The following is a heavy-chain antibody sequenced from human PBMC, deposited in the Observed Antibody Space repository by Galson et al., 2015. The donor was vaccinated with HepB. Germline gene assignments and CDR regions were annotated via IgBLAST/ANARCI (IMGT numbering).Heavy chain of an antibody. CDR3: ARDDGDYYDSSGYASRWGDFDY. J-gene: IGHJ4*02. CDR1: GGTFSSYT. V-gene: IGHV1-69*04. D-gene: IGHD3-22*01. CDR2: IIPILGIA. Sequence: SVKVSCKASGGTFSSYTISWVRQAPGQGLEWMGRIIPILGIANYAQKFQGRVTITADKSTSTAYMELSSLRSEDTAVYYCARDDGDYYDSSGYASRWGDFDYWGQGTLVTVSS.